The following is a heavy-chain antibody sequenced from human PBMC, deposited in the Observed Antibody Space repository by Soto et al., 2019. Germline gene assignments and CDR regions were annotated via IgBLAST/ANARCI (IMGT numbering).Heavy chain of an antibody. J-gene: IGHJ6*02. Sequence: ASVKVSCKASGYIFTSYGINWVRQAPGQGLEKIGRISAYNGNTNYAQKLQGRVTMTTDTSTSTAYMELRSLRSDDTALYYCARLLLPVNIVGATSSTNFYGMDVWGQGTTVTVSS. CDR3: ARLLLPVNIVGATSSTNFYGMDV. CDR2: ISAYNGNT. V-gene: IGHV1-18*01. D-gene: IGHD1-26*01. CDR1: GYIFTSYG.